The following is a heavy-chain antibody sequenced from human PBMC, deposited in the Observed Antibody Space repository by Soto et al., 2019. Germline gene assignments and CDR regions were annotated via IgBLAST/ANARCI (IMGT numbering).Heavy chain of an antibody. Sequence: SETLSLTCAVYGGSFSGYYWSWIRQPPGKGLEWIGEINHSGSTNYNPSLKSRVTISVDTSKNQFSLKLSSVTAADTAVYYCARIRGFSGTTNWGQGTLVTVSS. CDR2: INHSGST. CDR1: GGSFSGYY. V-gene: IGHV4-34*01. D-gene: IGHD4-4*01. CDR3: ARIRGFSGTTN. J-gene: IGHJ4*02.